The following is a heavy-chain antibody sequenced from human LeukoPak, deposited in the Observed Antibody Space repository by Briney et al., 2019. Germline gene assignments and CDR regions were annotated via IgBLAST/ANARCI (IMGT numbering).Heavy chain of an antibody. V-gene: IGHV3-7*01. Sequence: GGSLRLSCAASGFTFSTYWMTWVRQAPGKGLEWVANIKQDGSEKYYVDSVEGRFTISRDNAKNSPYLQMNSLRAEDTAVYYCARDRNTDFWSGYYTNYFDYWGQGTLVTVSS. D-gene: IGHD3-3*01. CDR3: ARDRNTDFWSGYYTNYFDY. CDR2: IKQDGSEK. J-gene: IGHJ4*02. CDR1: GFTFSTYW.